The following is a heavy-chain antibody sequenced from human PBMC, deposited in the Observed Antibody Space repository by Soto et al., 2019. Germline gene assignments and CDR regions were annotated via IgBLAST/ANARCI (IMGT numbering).Heavy chain of an antibody. CDR1: GASINSGDYY. Sequence: SETLSLTCTVSGASINSGDYYWIWIRQPPGKVLEWIGYIYYSGITYYNPSLKSRVTISVDTSKNQFSLKLSSVTAADTAVYYCAGFSEVAATEINWFDPWGQGTLVTVSS. V-gene: IGHV4-30-4*01. J-gene: IGHJ5*02. CDR3: AGFSEVAATEINWFDP. D-gene: IGHD2-15*01. CDR2: IYYSGIT.